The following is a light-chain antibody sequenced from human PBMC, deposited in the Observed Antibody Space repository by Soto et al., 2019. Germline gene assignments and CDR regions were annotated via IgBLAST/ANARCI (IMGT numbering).Light chain of an antibody. Sequence: DIQMTQSPSTLSGSVGDRVTITCRASQTISSWLAWYQQKPGKAPNLLIYDVSSLQSGVPSRFSGSGSGTEFTLTISRLQPDDFATYYCQQYDSYSMTFGQATTVDI. J-gene: IGKJ1*01. V-gene: IGKV1-5*01. CDR1: QTISSW. CDR2: DVS. CDR3: QQYDSYSMT.